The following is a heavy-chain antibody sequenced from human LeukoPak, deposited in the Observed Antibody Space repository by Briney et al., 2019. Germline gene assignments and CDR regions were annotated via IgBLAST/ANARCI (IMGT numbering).Heavy chain of an antibody. CDR2: INHSGST. CDR3: ARGEFDGGVYFDY. V-gene: IGHV4-34*01. Sequence: PSETLSLTCGVYGGSFSGYYWSWIRQPPGKGLEWIGEINHSGSTNYNPSLKSRVTISVDTSKNQFSLKLSSVTAADTAVYYCARGEFDGGVYFDYWGQGTLVTVSS. D-gene: IGHD3-9*01. CDR1: GGSFSGYY. J-gene: IGHJ4*02.